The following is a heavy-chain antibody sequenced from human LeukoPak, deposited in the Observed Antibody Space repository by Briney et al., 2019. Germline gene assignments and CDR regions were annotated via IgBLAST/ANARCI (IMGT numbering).Heavy chain of an antibody. Sequence: SQTLSLTCTVSGGSISSNSYYWSWIRQPAGKGLEWIGRIYTSGSTNYNLSLKSRVSISVDMSKSQYSLNLSSVTAADTAVYYCARRWAGFDYWGQGTLVTVSS. CDR1: GGSISSNSYY. J-gene: IGHJ4*02. CDR2: IYTSGST. V-gene: IGHV4-61*02. D-gene: IGHD1-26*01. CDR3: ARRWAGFDY.